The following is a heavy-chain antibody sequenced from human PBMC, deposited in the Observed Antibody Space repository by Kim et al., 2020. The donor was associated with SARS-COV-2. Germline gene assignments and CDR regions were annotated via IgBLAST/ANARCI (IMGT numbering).Heavy chain of an antibody. Sequence: GGSLRLSCAAYGFTFSSYEMNWVRQAPGKGLEWVSYISSSGSTIYYADSVKGRFTISRDNAKNSLYLQMNSLRAEDTAVYYCARWGDSSGDATTGFVVPYYYYGMDVWGQGTTVTVSS. V-gene: IGHV3-48*03. D-gene: IGHD3-22*01. CDR2: ISSSGSTI. CDR3: ARWGDSSGDATTGFVVPYYYYGMDV. J-gene: IGHJ6*02. CDR1: GFTFSSYE.